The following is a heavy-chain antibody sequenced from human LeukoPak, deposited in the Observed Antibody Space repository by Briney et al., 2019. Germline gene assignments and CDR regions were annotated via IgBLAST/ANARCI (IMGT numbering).Heavy chain of an antibody. CDR2: IYDDGSRE. CDR3: ARDLKSGYVDS. D-gene: IGHD3-3*01. Sequence: PGGSLRLSCAASGFTFSNYGMHWVRQAPGKGLEWVAVIYDDGSREHFADSVKGRFTISRDNSNNTVVLQMNSLRADDTAVYYCARDLKSGYVDSWGQGTMVTVSS. J-gene: IGHJ4*02. CDR1: GFTFSNYG. V-gene: IGHV3-33*01.